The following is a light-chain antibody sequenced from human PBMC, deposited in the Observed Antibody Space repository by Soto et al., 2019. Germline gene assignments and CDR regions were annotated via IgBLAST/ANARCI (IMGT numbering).Light chain of an antibody. J-gene: IGLJ1*01. Sequence: QPDLTQPASVSGSPGQSSTISCTGTSSDVGGYNYVSWYQQHPGKAPKLMIYDVSNRPSGVSNRFSGSKSGNTASLTISGLQAEDEADYYCSSYTSSSTYVFGTGTKVTV. V-gene: IGLV2-14*01. CDR3: SSYTSSSTYV. CDR2: DVS. CDR1: SSDVGGYNY.